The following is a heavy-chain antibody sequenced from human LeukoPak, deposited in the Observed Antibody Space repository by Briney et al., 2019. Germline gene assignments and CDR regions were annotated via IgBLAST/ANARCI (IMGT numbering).Heavy chain of an antibody. V-gene: IGHV3-48*04. CDR1: GFTFSSYA. J-gene: IGHJ4*02. CDR2: ISSSSSTI. Sequence: GGSLRLSCAASGFTFSSYAMSWVRQAPGKGLEWVSYISSSSSTIYYADSVKGRFTISRDNAKNSLYLQMNSLRAEDTAVYYCARMSGGYSFDYWGQGTLVTVSS. CDR3: ARMSGGYSFDY. D-gene: IGHD1-26*01.